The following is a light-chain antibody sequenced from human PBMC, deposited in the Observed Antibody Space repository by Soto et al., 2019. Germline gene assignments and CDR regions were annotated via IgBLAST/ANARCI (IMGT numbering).Light chain of an antibody. Sequence: DIQMTQSPSSLSASVGDRVTITCRASLGIRNDLGWYQHKPGKAPKRLIYAASSLQSGVPSRFSGSGSGTEFTLTISSLQPEDFATYYCQQRSNWPPKITFGQGTRPEIK. V-gene: IGKV1-17*01. J-gene: IGKJ5*01. CDR2: AAS. CDR1: LGIRND. CDR3: QQRSNWPPKIT.